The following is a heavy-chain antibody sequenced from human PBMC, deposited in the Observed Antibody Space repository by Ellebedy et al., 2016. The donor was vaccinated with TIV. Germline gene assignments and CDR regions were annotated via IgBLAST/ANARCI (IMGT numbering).Heavy chain of an antibody. V-gene: IGHV3-30-3*01. CDR2: VSYDGSKK. CDR1: GLTFSSYA. J-gene: IGHJ4*02. D-gene: IGHD1-26*01. CDR3: ARERIEGGSLPEEYDY. Sequence: GESLKISCAASGLTFSSYAMHWVRQAPGKGLEWVAVVSYDGSKKYYADFVKGRFTISRDNSKNTLYLQMNSLRTEDTAVYSCARERIEGGSLPEEYDYWGQGTLVTVSS.